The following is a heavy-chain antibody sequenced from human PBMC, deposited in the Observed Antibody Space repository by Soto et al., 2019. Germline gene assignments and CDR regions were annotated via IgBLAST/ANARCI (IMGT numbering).Heavy chain of an antibody. D-gene: IGHD5-18*01. V-gene: IGHV3-23*01. CDR2: ISGSGGST. J-gene: IGHJ3*02. CDR1: GFTFSIYA. Sequence: PGGSLRLSCAASGFTFSIYAMSWVLQAPWKGLEWVSAISGSGGSTCYADSVKGRFTISRDNSKNTLYLQMNSLRAEDTAVYYCAKPDTAMVTFSAFDIWGQGTMVTVSS. CDR3: AKPDTAMVTFSAFDI.